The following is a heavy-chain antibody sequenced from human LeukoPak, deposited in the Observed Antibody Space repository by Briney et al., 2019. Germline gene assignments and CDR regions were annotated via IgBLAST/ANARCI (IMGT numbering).Heavy chain of an antibody. CDR2: ISSGGSTI. V-gene: IGHV3-48*03. Sequence: GSLRLSCAASGFTFSSYEMNWVRQAPGRGREWVSYISSGGSTIYYAAFVKGRFTISRDNAKNSLYLQMNGLRAEDTAVYYCATQYSSDCFDYWGQGTLVTVSS. CDR1: GFTFSSYE. D-gene: IGHD6-19*01. CDR3: ATQYSSDCFDY. J-gene: IGHJ4*02.